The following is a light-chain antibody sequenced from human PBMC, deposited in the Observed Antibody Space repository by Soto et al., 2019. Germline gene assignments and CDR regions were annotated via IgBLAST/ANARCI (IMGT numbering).Light chain of an antibody. CDR1: STDVGGYNA. J-gene: IGLJ1*01. V-gene: IGLV2-14*01. Sequence: QSALSQPPSVSGSPGQPITISCTGTSTDVGGYNAVSWYQHHPGKAPKLIIYEVTHRPSGVSDRFSASKSGNTASLTISGLQAEDEADYYCNSFRVSHLYVFGTGTKVTVL. CDR2: EVT. CDR3: NSFRVSHLYV.